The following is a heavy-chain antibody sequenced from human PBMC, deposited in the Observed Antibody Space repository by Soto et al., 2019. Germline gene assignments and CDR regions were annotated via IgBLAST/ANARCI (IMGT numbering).Heavy chain of an antibody. CDR1: GGSISSYY. Sequence: LPETLSLTCTVSGGSISSYYWSWIRQPPGKGLEWIGYIYYSGSTNYNPSLKSRVTISVDTSKNQFSLKLSSVTAADTAVYYCARDRIDFWSGYSAYGMDVWGQGTTVTVSS. D-gene: IGHD3-3*01. CDR2: IYYSGST. CDR3: ARDRIDFWSGYSAYGMDV. V-gene: IGHV4-59*01. J-gene: IGHJ6*02.